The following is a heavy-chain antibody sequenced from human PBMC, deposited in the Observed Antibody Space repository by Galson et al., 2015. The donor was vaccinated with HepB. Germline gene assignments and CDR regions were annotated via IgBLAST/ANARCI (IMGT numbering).Heavy chain of an antibody. V-gene: IGHV3-53*01. CDR2: IYSGGST. CDR1: GFTVSSNY. Sequence: SLRLSCAASGFTVSSNYMSWVRQAPGKGLEWVSVIYSGGSTYYADSVKGRFTISRDNSKNTLYLQMNSLRAEDTAVYYCAREGDYYDSSGLTYYFAYWGQGTLVTVSS. CDR3: AREGDYYDSSGLTYYFAY. J-gene: IGHJ4*02. D-gene: IGHD3-22*01.